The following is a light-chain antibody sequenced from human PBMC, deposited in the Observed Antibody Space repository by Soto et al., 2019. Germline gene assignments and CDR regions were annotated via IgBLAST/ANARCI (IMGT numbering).Light chain of an antibody. CDR2: RAS. J-gene: IGKJ1*01. Sequence: EVVWTRSPGTLPCSPGERATLSFRAIHSVSNNYLACYQQKPGQPPRLLIYRASNRATGIPDRSSGSGSGTDFTLTTSRLEPEDFAVYYCQHYGSSGTFGQGTQVDIK. V-gene: IGKV3-20*01. CDR1: HSVSNNY. CDR3: QHYGSSGT.